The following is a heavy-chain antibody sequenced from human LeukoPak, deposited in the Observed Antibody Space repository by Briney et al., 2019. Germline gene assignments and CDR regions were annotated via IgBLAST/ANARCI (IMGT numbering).Heavy chain of an antibody. V-gene: IGHV1-8*02. J-gene: IGHJ4*02. Sequence: VASVKVSCKASGYTFTSYDINWVRQATGQGLEWMGWMNPNSGNTGYAQKFQGRVTMTRNTSISTAYMELSSLRSEDTAVYYCARGGNYYDSSGSSYSLNWGQGTLVTVSS. CDR2: MNPNSGNT. CDR1: GYTFTSYD. D-gene: IGHD3-22*01. CDR3: ARGGNYYDSSGSSYSLN.